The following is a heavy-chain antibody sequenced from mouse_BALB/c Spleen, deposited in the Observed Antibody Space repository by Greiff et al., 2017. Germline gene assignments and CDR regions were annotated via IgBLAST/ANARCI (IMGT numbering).Heavy chain of an antibody. J-gene: IGHJ3*01. D-gene: IGHD1-1*01. CDR2: ISYSGST. CDR3: ARFDYGSSWFAY. V-gene: IGHV3-2*02. Sequence: EVKLEESGPGLVKPSQSLSLTCTVTGYSITSDYAWNWIRQFPGNKLEWMGYISYSGSTSYNPSLKSRISITRDTSKNQFFLQLNSVTTEDTATYYCARFDYGSSWFAYWGQGTLVTVSA. CDR1: GYSITSDYA.